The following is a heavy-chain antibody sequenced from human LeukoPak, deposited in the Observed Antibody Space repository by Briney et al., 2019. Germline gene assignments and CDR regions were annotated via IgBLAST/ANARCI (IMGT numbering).Heavy chain of an antibody. CDR2: ITWNRDNI. CDR3: AKDLSSAITSALVLDV. J-gene: IGHJ6*02. D-gene: IGHD3-22*01. V-gene: IGHV3-9*01. CDR1: GFTFDDYA. Sequence: GGSLRLSCTVSGFTFDDYAMHWVRHTPGKGLEWVAGITWNRDNIGYGDSVKGRFTISRDNVKNVLYLQMDSLRPEDTALYYCAKDLSSAITSALVLDVWGQGTTV.